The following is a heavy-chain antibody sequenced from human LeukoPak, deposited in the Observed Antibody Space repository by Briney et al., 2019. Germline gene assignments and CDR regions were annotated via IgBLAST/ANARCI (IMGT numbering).Heavy chain of an antibody. Sequence: PSETLSLTCTVSGGSISSSNYFWGWVPQPPGMGLEWIGTISYSGTTHDNPSLKSRVIISVDTSKKSFSLRLSSVTAADTAAYYRARGLSVGRGGNKLYYFDYWGEGPLVTHSS. CDR2: ISYSGTT. CDR3: ARGLSVGRGGNKLYYFDY. J-gene: IGHJ4*02. D-gene: IGHD3-10*01. V-gene: IGHV4-39*07. CDR1: GGSISSSNYF.